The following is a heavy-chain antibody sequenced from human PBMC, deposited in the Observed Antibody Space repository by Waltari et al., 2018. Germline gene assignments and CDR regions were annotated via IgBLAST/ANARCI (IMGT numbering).Heavy chain of an antibody. J-gene: IGHJ6*03. D-gene: IGHD4-17*01. CDR1: GYSISSGYY. V-gene: IGHV4-38-2*02. CDR2: IYHSGST. Sequence: HVQLQESGPGLVKPSETLSLTCTVSGYSISSGYYWGWIRQPPGKGLEWIGSIYHSGSTYYNPSLKSRVTLSVDTSKSQFSLKLNSVTAADTAVYYCVTTTGTVTSGFYYYYMDVWGKGTTVTVSS. CDR3: VTTTGTVTSGFYYYYMDV.